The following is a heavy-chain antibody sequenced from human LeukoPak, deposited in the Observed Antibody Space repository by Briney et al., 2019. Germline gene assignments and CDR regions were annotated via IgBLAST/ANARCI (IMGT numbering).Heavy chain of an antibody. J-gene: IGHJ6*02. CDR1: GGTFSSYT. Sequence: ASVKVSCKASGGTFSSYTISWVRQAPGQGLEWMGRIIPILGIANYALKFQGRVTITADKSTSTAYMELSSLRSEDTAVYYCARGAVAWYYGMDVWGQGTTVTVSS. CDR2: IIPILGIA. V-gene: IGHV1-69*02. D-gene: IGHD6-19*01. CDR3: ARGAVAWYYGMDV.